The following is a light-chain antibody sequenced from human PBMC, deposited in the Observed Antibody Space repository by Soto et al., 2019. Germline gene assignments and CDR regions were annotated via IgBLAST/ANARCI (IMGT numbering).Light chain of an antibody. J-gene: IGLJ1*01. CDR2: EVS. Sequence: QSALTQPASVSGSPGQSITISCTGTSSDVGGYNYVSWYQQHPGKAPKLMIYEVSYRPSGVSNRFSGSKSGNTASLTISGLQAEDEADYFCSSYTRTTYVVGTGTKLTVL. CDR1: SSDVGGYNY. CDR3: SSYTRTTYV. V-gene: IGLV2-14*01.